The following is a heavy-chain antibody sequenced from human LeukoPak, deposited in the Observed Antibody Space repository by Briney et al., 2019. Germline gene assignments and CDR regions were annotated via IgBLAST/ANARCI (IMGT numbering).Heavy chain of an antibody. V-gene: IGHV3-66*02. J-gene: IGHJ5*01. CDR3: ARSPCDAGTCPNWLDS. CDR1: GLTVGTNY. CDR2: IYGAGTT. D-gene: IGHD1-1*01. Sequence: GLTVGTNYXXWVRQAPGKGLXWVSVIYGAGTTYYSDSVRGGFTISRDNSKKTLYLLMNSIINEDTAVYYCARSPCDAGTCPNWLDSWGQGTPVTVSS.